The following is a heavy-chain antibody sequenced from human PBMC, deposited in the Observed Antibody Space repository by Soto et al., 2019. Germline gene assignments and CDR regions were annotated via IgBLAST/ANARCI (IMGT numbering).Heavy chain of an antibody. CDR2: IKEDGSEE. Sequence: QLVESGGGLVQPGGSLRLSCATSGFTFNTYWMTWVRQAPGKGLEWVANIKEDGSEENYVDSVNGRFTISRDNVKNSLFLQMNRLRREDSAVYYCVRSFSFDWLLFTLDYWGQGTLVSVSS. J-gene: IGHJ4*02. D-gene: IGHD3-9*01. CDR1: GFTFNTYW. V-gene: IGHV3-7*01. CDR3: VRSFSFDWLLFTLDY.